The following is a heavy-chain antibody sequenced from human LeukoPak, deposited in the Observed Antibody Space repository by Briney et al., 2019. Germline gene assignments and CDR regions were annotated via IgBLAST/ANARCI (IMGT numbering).Heavy chain of an antibody. CDR1: GYTSTSYG. V-gene: IGHV1-18*01. J-gene: IGHJ5*02. Sequence: GASVKVSCKASGYTSTSYGISWVRQAPGQGLEWMGWISAYNGNTNYAQKLQGRVTMTTDTPTSTAYMELRSLRSDDTAVYYCARDQRGYCSSTSCSKDHWFDPWGQGTLVTVSS. CDR2: ISAYNGNT. D-gene: IGHD2-2*01. CDR3: ARDQRGYCSSTSCSKDHWFDP.